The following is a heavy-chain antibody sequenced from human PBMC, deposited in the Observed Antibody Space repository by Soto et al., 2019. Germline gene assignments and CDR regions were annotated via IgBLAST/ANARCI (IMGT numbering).Heavy chain of an antibody. J-gene: IGHJ4*02. V-gene: IGHV5-51*01. D-gene: IGHD3-10*01. CDR1: GYGFTSYW. Sequence: PGESLKISCKGSGYGFTSYWIAWVRQMPGKGLEWMGIIYPGDSDTRYSASFQGQFTISADKSISTPYLQWSSLKASDTAMYYCARPREVRAVIGFDYWGQGTLVTVSS. CDR3: ARPREVRAVIGFDY. CDR2: IYPGDSDT.